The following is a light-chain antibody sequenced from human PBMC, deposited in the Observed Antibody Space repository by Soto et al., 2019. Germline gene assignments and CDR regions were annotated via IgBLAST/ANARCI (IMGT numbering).Light chain of an antibody. J-gene: IGLJ2*01. CDR1: SSDVGGYDF. V-gene: IGLV2-11*01. CDR3: SSYTSSSTVV. CDR2: DVN. Sequence: QSALTQPRSVSGSPGQSVTISCTGASSDVGGYDFLSWYQQHPDKAPKLIIYDVNKRPSGVPDRFSGSKSGNTASLTISGLQAEDEADYYCSSYTSSSTVVFGGGTKLTVL.